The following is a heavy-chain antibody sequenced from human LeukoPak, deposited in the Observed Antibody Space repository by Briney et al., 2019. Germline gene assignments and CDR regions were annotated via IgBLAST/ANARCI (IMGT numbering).Heavy chain of an antibody. J-gene: IGHJ3*02. CDR1: GGTFSSYA. V-gene: IGHV1-69*05. CDR2: IIPIFGTA. D-gene: IGHD2-15*01. Sequence: SVTVSCKASGGTFSSYAISWVRQAPGQGLEWMGGIIPIFGTANYAQKFQGRVTITRDTSASTAYMELSSLRSEDTAVYYCVRISSDAFDIWGQGTMVTVSS. CDR3: VRISSDAFDI.